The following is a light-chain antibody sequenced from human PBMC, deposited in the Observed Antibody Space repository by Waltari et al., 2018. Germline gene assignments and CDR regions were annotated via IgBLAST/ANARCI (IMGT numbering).Light chain of an antibody. CDR3: CSYAGSPWV. Sequence: QSALTQPRSVSGSPGQSVTISCTGTSSDVGGYNYVSWYQKYPDKAPKFIIYDVNKRPSGFPDRFSGSKSGNTASLTISGLQAEDEAEYYCCSYAGSPWVFGGGTKLTVL. V-gene: IGLV2-11*01. J-gene: IGLJ3*02. CDR1: SSDVGGYNY. CDR2: DVN.